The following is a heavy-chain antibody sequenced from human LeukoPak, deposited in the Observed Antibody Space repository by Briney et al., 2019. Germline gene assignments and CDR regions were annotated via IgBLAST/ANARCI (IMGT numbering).Heavy chain of an antibody. CDR2: ISSSSSYI. J-gene: IGHJ4*02. CDR3: ARDAGITGTTEFGY. V-gene: IGHV3-21*01. D-gene: IGHD1-7*01. CDR1: GFTFNTYR. Sequence: GGSLRLSCADSGFTFNTYRMDWVRQAPGKGLEWVSSISSSSSYIYYADSVKGRFTISRDNAKNSLYLQMNSLKAEDTAVYYCARDAGITGTTEFGYWGQGTLVTVSS.